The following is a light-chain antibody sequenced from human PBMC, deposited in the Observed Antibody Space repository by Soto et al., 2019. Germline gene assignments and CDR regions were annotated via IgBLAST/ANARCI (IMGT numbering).Light chain of an antibody. CDR1: QSISSY. V-gene: IGKV1-39*01. J-gene: IGKJ3*01. CDR2: AAS. CDR3: QQSYSSQFT. Sequence: DIQMTQSPSSLSASVGDRVTITCRASQSISSYLNWYQQKPGKAPNLLIYAASNLQSGVPSRFSGSGSGTDFTLTISSLQPEDFATYYCQQSYSSQFTFGPGTKVDIK.